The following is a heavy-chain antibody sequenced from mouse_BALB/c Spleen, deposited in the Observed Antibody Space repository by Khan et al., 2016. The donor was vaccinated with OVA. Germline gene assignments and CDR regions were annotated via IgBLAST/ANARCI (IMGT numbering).Heavy chain of an antibody. CDR2: IIYTGYT. CDR1: GDSITTGY. J-gene: IGHJ3*01. D-gene: IGHD2-14*01. V-gene: IGHV3-8*02. CDR3: ARSTYRYAFVY. Sequence: EVQLQESGPSLVKPSQTLSLTCSVTGDSITTGYWNWIRKFPGHKLEYMGYIIYTGYTYYNPSLKSRISITRHTSNNQYYLQLNSVTDEDTATYDCARSTYRYAFVYWGQGTLVTVSA.